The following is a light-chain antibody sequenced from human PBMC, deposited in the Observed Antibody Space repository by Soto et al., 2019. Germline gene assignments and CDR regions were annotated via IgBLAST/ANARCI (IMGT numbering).Light chain of an antibody. CDR1: QGISSY. V-gene: IGKV1-9*01. J-gene: IGKJ5*01. CDR3: QQRNSYPIT. Sequence: DIQLTQSPSFLSASVGDRVTITCRASQGISSYLAWYQQKPGKAPNLLIHTASTLQSGVPSRFSGSGSGTEFTLTISSLQPEDFATYYCQQRNSYPITFGQGTRLDI. CDR2: TAS.